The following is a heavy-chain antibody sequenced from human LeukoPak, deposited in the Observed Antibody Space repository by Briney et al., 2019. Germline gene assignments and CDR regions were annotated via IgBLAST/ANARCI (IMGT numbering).Heavy chain of an antibody. Sequence: SQSLSLTCTVSGGSISSGSYYWSWIRQPAGKGLEWIGRIYTSGSTNYNPSLKSRVTISVDTSKNQFSLKLSSVTAADTAVYYCARIIYRPIDPFGELLWENDAFDIWGQGTMVTVSS. V-gene: IGHV4-61*02. CDR1: GGSISSGSYY. D-gene: IGHD3-10*01. CDR3: ARIIYRPIDPFGELLWENDAFDI. J-gene: IGHJ3*02. CDR2: IYTSGST.